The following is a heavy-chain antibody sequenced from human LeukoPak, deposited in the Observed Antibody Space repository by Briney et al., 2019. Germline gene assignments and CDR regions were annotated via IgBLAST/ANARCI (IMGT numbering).Heavy chain of an antibody. J-gene: IGHJ3*02. Sequence: GGSLRLSCAASGFIFSSHGMNWVRQAPGKGLEWVSGISPSGDATFYADSVKGRFTISRDNSKNTLYLQMNSLRAEDTAVYYCAKDRDYYDSSGYYFDAFDIWGQGTMVTVSS. CDR2: ISPSGDAT. V-gene: IGHV3-23*01. CDR3: AKDRDYYDSSGYYFDAFDI. D-gene: IGHD3-22*01. CDR1: GFIFSSHG.